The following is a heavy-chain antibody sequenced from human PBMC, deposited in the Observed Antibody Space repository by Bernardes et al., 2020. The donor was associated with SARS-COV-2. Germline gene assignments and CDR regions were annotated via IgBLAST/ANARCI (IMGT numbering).Heavy chain of an antibody. D-gene: IGHD6-19*01. Sequence: ASVKVSCKVSGYTLTELSMHWVRQAPGKGLEWMGGFDPEDGETIYAQKFQGRVTMTEDTSTDTAYMELSSLRSEDTAVYYCATDFAVAGTSDLNYWGQGTLVTVSS. J-gene: IGHJ4*02. V-gene: IGHV1-24*01. CDR2: FDPEDGET. CDR1: GYTLTELS. CDR3: ATDFAVAGTSDLNY.